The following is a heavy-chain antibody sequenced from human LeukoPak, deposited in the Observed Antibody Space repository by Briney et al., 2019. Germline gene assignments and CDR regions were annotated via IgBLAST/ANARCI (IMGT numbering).Heavy chain of an antibody. Sequence: ASVKVSCKASGYTFTSYDINWVRQATGQGLXXXXXXXXXXXNTGYAQKFQGRVTMTRNTSISTAYMELSSLRSEDTAVYYCARGLRFLEWLLLDYYYGMDVWGQGTTVTVSS. CDR2: XXXXXXNT. D-gene: IGHD3-3*01. V-gene: IGHV1-8*01. J-gene: IGHJ6*02. CDR1: GYTFTSYD. CDR3: ARGLRFLEWLLLDYYYGMDV.